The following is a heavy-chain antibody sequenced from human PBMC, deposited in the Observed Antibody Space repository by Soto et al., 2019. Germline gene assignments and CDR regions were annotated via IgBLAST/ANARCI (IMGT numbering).Heavy chain of an antibody. CDR3: ARYGVATSWVLPHGMDA. CDR1: GYTFTSYG. CDR2: INGHDGNT. Sequence: QAQLVQSGDEVKKPGASVKVSCKASGYTFTSYGITWVRQAPGQGLEWMGWINGHDGNTNYAQKFQGRVTMTTDTSTGTGYMELRSLRSDDTAIYYCARYGVATSWVLPHGMDAWGQGTTVIVSS. V-gene: IGHV1-18*01. J-gene: IGHJ6*02. D-gene: IGHD5-12*01.